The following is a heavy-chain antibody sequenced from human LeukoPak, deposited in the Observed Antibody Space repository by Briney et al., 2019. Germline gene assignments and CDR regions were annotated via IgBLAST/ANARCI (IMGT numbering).Heavy chain of an antibody. Sequence: GGSLRLSCAVSGFTVSSNYMNWVRQAPGRGLEWVSVIFSGDSTYSADSVKGRFTISRDNSKNTLYLQMNSLRAEDTAVYYCAKHNSYYYDSSGYYHDYFDYWGQGTLVTVSS. CDR2: IFSGDST. CDR3: AKHNSYYYDSSGYYHDYFDY. V-gene: IGHV3-66*04. J-gene: IGHJ4*02. CDR1: GFTVSSNY. D-gene: IGHD3-22*01.